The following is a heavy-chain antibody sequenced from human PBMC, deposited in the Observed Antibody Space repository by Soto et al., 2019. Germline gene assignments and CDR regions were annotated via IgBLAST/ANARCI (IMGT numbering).Heavy chain of an antibody. J-gene: IGHJ4*02. Sequence: GGSLRLSCAASGFTFSNYAMSWVRRAPGKGLEWVSSISGSGGGTCYADSVKGRFSISRDKSGNMVYLQMNSLTAGDTAVYYCAKTQNFNGYYAGLDSWGQGILVTVSS. D-gene: IGHD3-3*01. V-gene: IGHV3-23*01. CDR2: ISGSGGGT. CDR3: AKTQNFNGYYAGLDS. CDR1: GFTFSNYA.